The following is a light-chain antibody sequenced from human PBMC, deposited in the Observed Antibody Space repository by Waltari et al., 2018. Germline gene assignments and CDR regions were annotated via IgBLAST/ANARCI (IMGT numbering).Light chain of an antibody. Sequence: DIQMTQSPSSLSASVGDRVTITCRASQSITSRLNWYQQKPGKAPKVLIYAASSLQSGVPSRFSGSGSGTDFTLTISSLQPDDFATYYCQQYNSYLCTFGQGTKLEIK. J-gene: IGKJ2*02. CDR3: QQYNSYLCT. V-gene: IGKV1-16*01. CDR1: QSITSR. CDR2: AAS.